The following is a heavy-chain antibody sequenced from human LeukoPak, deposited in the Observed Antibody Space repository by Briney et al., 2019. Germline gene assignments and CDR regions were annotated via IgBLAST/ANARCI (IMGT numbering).Heavy chain of an antibody. CDR3: AKEVDCPSDCLFFHS. Sequence: YPGGSLRLSCAASGFTFDRFTIHWVSQTPGKRLEWVSLINRRGHTFYADSVKGRFTISRDNSRNSVFLQMNSLRPEDTALYHCAKEVDCPSDCLFFHSWGQGTLVTVSS. J-gene: IGHJ4*02. CDR2: INRRGHT. V-gene: IGHV3-43*01. D-gene: IGHD2-21*02. CDR1: GFTFDRFT.